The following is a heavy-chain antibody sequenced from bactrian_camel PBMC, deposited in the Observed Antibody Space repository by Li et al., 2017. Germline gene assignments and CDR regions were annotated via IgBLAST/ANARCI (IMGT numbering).Heavy chain of an antibody. D-gene: IGHD4*01. CDR1: GYTSSDFC. V-gene: IGHV3S25*01. Sequence: LVESGGGSVQAGGSLTLSCAVSGYTSSDFCMDWFRQAPGKEREGVAHIDGYGTTYYAETVQGRFTISLDKRKNAVYLQMDSLKPEDSAVYYCAAGWDPTMQTSSYESWGQGTQVTVS. CDR3: AAGWDPTMQTSSYES. J-gene: IGHJ4*01. CDR2: IDGYGTT.